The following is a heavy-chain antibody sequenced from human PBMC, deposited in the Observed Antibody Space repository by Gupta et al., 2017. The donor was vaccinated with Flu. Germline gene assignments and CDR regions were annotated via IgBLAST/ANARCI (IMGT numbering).Heavy chain of an antibody. D-gene: IGHD6-13*01. V-gene: IGHV4-34*01. J-gene: IGHJ4*02. Sequence: RQSPGKGLEWIGEINRSGNTKYNPSLKSRVTISVDTSQNQFSLLLTSVTAADTAVYYCARGTYSSSWSSNFDYWGQGTLVTVSS. CDR3: ARGTYSSSWSSNFDY. CDR2: INRSGNT.